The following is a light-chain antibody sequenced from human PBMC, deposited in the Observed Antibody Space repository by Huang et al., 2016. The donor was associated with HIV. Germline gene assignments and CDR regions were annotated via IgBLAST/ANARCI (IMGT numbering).Light chain of an antibody. CDR1: QDIRSS. CDR2: AAS. J-gene: IGKJ5*01. CDR3: QQYYTTPRDT. V-gene: IGKV1-NL1*01. Sequence: DIQMTQSPSSLSASVGDRVTITCRASQDIRSSLAWDQQKPGKAPKLLLFAASRVERGVPSRFSGSGSGTDYTLTISSLQPEDFATYYCQQYYTTPRDTFGQGTRLAIK.